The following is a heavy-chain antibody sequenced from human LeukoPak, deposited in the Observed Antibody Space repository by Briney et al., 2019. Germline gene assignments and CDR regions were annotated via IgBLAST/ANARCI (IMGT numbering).Heavy chain of an antibody. J-gene: IGHJ4*02. CDR2: IYYSGST. V-gene: IGHV4-30-4*01. D-gene: IGHD7-27*01. Sequence: LRLSCAASGFTFSSHAMSWIRQPPGKGLEWIGYIYYSGSTYYNPSLKSRVTISVDTSKNQFSLKLSSVTAADTAVYYCARDLTGSVDYWGQGTLVTVSS. CDR1: GFTFSSHA. CDR3: ARDLTGSVDY.